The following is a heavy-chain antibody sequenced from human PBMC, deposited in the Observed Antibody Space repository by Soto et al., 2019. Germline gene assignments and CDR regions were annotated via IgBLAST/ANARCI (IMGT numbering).Heavy chain of an antibody. CDR3: ARDLGGDYYGSGSYPDYFDY. V-gene: IGHV1-18*01. Sequence: QVQLVQSGAEVKKPGASVKVSCKASGYTFTSYGISWVRQAPGQGLEWMGWISAYNGNTNYAQKLQGRVTMTTDTSTSTAYMELRSLRSDDTAVYYCARDLGGDYYGSGSYPDYFDYWGQGTLVNVSS. CDR1: GYTFTSYG. D-gene: IGHD3-10*01. CDR2: ISAYNGNT. J-gene: IGHJ4*02.